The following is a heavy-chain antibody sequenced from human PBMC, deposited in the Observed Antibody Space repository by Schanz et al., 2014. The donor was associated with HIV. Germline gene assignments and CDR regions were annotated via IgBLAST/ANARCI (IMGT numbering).Heavy chain of an antibody. Sequence: QVQLVESGGRVVQPGRSLRLSCAASGFTFSTYGMHWVRQAPGKGLEWVAVIWYDGSNKYYADSVKGRFTISRDNSKNTLYLQMNSLRAEDTAVYYCARGSGPYYYYYGMDAWGQATTVTVS. CDR3: ARGSGPYYYYYGMDA. V-gene: IGHV3-33*01. J-gene: IGHJ6*02. D-gene: IGHD3-10*01. CDR1: GFTFSTYG. CDR2: IWYDGSNK.